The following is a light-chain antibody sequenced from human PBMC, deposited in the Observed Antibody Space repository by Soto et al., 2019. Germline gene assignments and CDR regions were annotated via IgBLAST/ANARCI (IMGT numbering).Light chain of an antibody. J-gene: IGKJ4*01. V-gene: IGKV1-27*01. CDR2: AAS. Sequence: DIQMTQSPSSVSASVGDRVSITCRASQGISNYLAWYQQKPGKVPKLLIYAASTLQSGIPSRFSGRGSGTDFTLAISSLQPEDIATYDCQKYNSAPLTFGGGTRVEI. CDR3: QKYNSAPLT. CDR1: QGISNY.